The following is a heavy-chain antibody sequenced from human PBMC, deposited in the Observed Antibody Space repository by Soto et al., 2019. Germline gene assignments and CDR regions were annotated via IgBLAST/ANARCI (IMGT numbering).Heavy chain of an antibody. V-gene: IGHV5-51*01. CDR1: GYFFTSYW. Sequence: AESLKISCKGSGYFFTSYWIGWVRQMPGKGLEWMGIIYPGDSDTRYSPSFQGQVTISADKSISTAYLQWSSLKASDNAMYYCARRTETDYYGMDVWGQGATVTVSS. D-gene: IGHD4-17*01. CDR2: IYPGDSDT. J-gene: IGHJ6*02. CDR3: ARRTETDYYGMDV.